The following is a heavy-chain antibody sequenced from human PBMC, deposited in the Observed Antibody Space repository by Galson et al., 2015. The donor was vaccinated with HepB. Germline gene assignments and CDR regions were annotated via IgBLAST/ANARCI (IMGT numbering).Heavy chain of an antibody. V-gene: IGHV1-2*02. CDR1: GYTFTGYY. CDR3: ATDLSSGYDFDY. Sequence: SVTVSCKASGYTFTGYYMHWVRQAPGQGLEWMGWINPNSGGTNYAQKFQGRVTMTRDTSISTAYMELSRLRSDDTAVYYCATDLSSGYDFDYWGQGTLVTVSS. D-gene: IGHD3-22*01. CDR2: INPNSGGT. J-gene: IGHJ4*02.